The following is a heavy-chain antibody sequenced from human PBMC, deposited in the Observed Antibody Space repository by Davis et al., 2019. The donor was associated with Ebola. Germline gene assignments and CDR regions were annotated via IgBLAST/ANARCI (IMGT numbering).Heavy chain of an antibody. CDR3: ARGRITIFGVVTKTFDY. J-gene: IGHJ4*02. CDR2: INHSGST. D-gene: IGHD3-3*01. V-gene: IGHV4-34*01. CDR1: GGSFSGYY. Sequence: PSETLSLTCAVYGGSFSGYYWSWIRQPPGKGLEWIGEINHSGSTNYNPSLKSRVTISVDTSKNQFSLKLSSVTAADTAVYYCARGRITIFGVVTKTFDYWGQGTLVTVSS.